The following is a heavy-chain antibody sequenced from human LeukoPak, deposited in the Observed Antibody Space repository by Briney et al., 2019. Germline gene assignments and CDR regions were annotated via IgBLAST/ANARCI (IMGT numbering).Heavy chain of an antibody. D-gene: IGHD2-2*01. J-gene: IGHJ1*01. CDR3: ARPECSSTRCYLYFQH. CDR1: GYNFITYW. V-gene: IGHV5-51*01. CDR2: IYPADSQT. Sequence: GESLKIFCKASGYNFITYWIGWVRQMPGKGLEWMGIIYPADSQTRYSPSFQGQVTISADKSISTAYLQWSSLKASDTAIYYCARPECSSTRCYLYFQHWGQGTLVTVSS.